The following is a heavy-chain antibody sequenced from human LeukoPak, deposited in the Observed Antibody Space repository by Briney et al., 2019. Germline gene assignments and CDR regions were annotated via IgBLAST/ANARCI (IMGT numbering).Heavy chain of an antibody. CDR1: GFTFSSYG. CDR3: ARDLSIVGAGLDY. Sequence: GGSLRLSCAASGFTFSSYGMHWVRQAPGKGLEWVAVISYDGSNKYYADSVKGRFTISRDNSKNTLYLQMNSLRAEDTAVYYCARDLSIVGAGLDYWGQGTLVTVSS. J-gene: IGHJ4*02. V-gene: IGHV3-30*19. D-gene: IGHD1-26*01. CDR2: ISYDGSNK.